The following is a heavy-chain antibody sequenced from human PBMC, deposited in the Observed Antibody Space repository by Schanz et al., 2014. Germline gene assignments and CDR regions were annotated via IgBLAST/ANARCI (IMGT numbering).Heavy chain of an antibody. CDR3: VREDMVRGIRAFDI. J-gene: IGHJ3*02. D-gene: IGHD3-10*01. V-gene: IGHV3-21*01. Sequence: EVQLVESGGGLVQPGGSLTLSCAASGFTFSSYLMSWVRQAPGKGLEWVSYIRSDNNYIYYADSVKGRFTISRDNAKNSLFLKMNSLTAEDTAVYYCVREDMVRGIRAFDIWGQGTMVTVSS. CDR2: IRSDNNYI. CDR1: GFTFSSYL.